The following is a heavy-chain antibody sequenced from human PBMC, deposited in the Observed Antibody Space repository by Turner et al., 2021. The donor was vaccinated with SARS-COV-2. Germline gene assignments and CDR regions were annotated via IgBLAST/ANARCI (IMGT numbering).Heavy chain of an antibody. CDR2: RWYDGSNK. D-gene: IGHD6-13*01. CDR1: GFTFSSYG. J-gene: IGHJ4*02. V-gene: IGHV3-33*01. Sequence: QVQLVESGGGVVQPGRSLRLSCAASGFTFSSYGMHWVRQAPGKGLEWVAVRWYDGSNKYYADSVKCRFTISRDNSKNTLYLQMNSLRAEDTAVYYCARDRVSSSWTFDYWGQGTLVTVSS. CDR3: ARDRVSSSWTFDY.